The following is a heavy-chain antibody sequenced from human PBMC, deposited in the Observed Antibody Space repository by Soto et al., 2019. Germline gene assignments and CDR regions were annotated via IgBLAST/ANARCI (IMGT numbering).Heavy chain of an antibody. D-gene: IGHD3-22*01. CDR3: ATYYDSSGHFDY. V-gene: IGHV4-30-4*01. CDR2: IYYSGST. J-gene: IGHJ4*02. Sequence: QVQLQESGPGLVKPSQTLSLTCTVSGGSISSGDYYWSWIRQPPGKGLEWIGYIYYSGSTYYNPSRTSRVPISVDTSKNQFSLKLSSVTAADTAVYYCATYYDSSGHFDYWGQGTLVTVSS. CDR1: GGSISSGDYY.